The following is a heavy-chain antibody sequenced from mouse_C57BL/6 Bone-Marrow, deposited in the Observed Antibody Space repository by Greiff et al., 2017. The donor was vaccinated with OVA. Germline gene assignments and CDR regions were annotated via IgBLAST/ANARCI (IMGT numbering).Heavy chain of an antibody. Sequence: QVQLKQPGAELVKPGASVKLSCKASGYTFTSYWMQWVKQRPGQGLEWIGEIDPSDSYTNYNQKFKGKATLTVDTSSSTAYMQLSSLTSEDSAVYYCARTALGRRYFDYWGQGTTLTVSS. J-gene: IGHJ2*01. D-gene: IGHD4-1*01. CDR1: GYTFTSYW. CDR2: IDPSDSYT. CDR3: ARTALGRRYFDY. V-gene: IGHV1-50*01.